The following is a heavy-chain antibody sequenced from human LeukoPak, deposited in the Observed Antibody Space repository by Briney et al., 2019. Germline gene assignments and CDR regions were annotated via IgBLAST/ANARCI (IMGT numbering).Heavy chain of an antibody. Sequence: AGGSLRLSCAASGFTVRNNYMSWVRQAPGKGLEWVSGISDSDSGTYYADSVKGRFTISRDNSKNTLYLQMNSLRAEDTAVYYCAKGYGYSSSWTSNYYFYGLDVWGQGTTVTVSS. V-gene: IGHV3-23*01. CDR2: ISDSDSGT. J-gene: IGHJ6*02. D-gene: IGHD6-13*01. CDR3: AKGYGYSSSWTSNYYFYGLDV. CDR1: GFTVRNNY.